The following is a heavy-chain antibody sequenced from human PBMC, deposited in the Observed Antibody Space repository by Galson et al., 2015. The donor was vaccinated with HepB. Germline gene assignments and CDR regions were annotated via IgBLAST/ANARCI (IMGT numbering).Heavy chain of an antibody. CDR1: GFSFKAHG. J-gene: IGHJ4*02. CDR3: AREQGYNDYRTSDY. D-gene: IGHD4-11*01. CDR2: ITYDGVTE. Sequence: SLRLSCAVSGFSFKAHGMHWVRQAPGQGLEWVGVITYDGVTEGYADYAKGRFAISRDTSTNTLYLQMNNLRAEDTAMYYCAREQGYNDYRTSDYWGQGTLVTVSS. V-gene: IGHV3-33*05.